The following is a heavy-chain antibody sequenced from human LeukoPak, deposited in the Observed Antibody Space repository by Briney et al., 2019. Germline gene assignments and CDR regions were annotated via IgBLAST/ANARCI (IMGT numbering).Heavy chain of an antibody. V-gene: IGHV1-18*01. J-gene: IGHJ6*02. CDR3: ALVDIVATDHGMDV. CDR2: ISAYNGNT. Sequence: ASVKVSCKASGYTFTSYGISWVRQAPGQGLEWMGWISAYNGNTNYAQKLQGRVTMTTDTSTSTAYMELRSLRSDDTAVYYCALVDIVATDHGMDVWGQETTVTVSS. D-gene: IGHD5-12*01. CDR1: GYTFTSYG.